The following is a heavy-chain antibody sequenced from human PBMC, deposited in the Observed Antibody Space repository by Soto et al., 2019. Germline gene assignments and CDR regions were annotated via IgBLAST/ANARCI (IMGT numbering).Heavy chain of an antibody. Sequence: QVQLVQSGAEVKKPGSSVKVSCKASGGTFSSYAISWVRQAPGQGLEWMGGIILIFGTANYAQKFQGRVTITEDESRRTAYMELSSVRSEDTAVYYCARRRIVVVIKESGFWDAFDSWGQGTMVTVSS. CDR1: GGTFSSYA. D-gene: IGHD3-22*01. J-gene: IGHJ3*02. CDR3: ARRRIVVVIKESGFWDAFDS. V-gene: IGHV1-69*01. CDR2: IILIFGTA.